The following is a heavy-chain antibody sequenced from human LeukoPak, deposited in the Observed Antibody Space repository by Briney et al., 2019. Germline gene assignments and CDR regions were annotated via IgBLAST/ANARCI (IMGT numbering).Heavy chain of an antibody. CDR3: ARGPSRGQLVAGFDY. V-gene: IGHV4-34*01. CDR2: ISHSGST. CDR1: GGSFSGYY. D-gene: IGHD6-13*01. Sequence: SETLSLTCAVYGGSFSGYYWSRIRQPPGKGLEWIGEISHSGSTNYNPSLKSRVTISVDTSKNQFSLKLSSVTAADTAVYYCARGPSRGQLVAGFDYWGQGTLVTVSS. J-gene: IGHJ4*02.